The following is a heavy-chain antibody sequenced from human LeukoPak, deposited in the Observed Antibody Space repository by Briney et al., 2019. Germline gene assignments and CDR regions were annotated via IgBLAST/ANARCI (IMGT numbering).Heavy chain of an antibody. CDR2: INSDGSST. CDR3: ARASILPGATAFDY. D-gene: IGHD1-26*01. J-gene: IGHJ4*02. V-gene: IGHV3-74*01. Sequence: GGSLRLSCAASGFTFTNYGMHWVRQAPGKGLVWVSRINSDGSSTSYADSVKGRFTISRDNAKNTLCLQMNSLRAEDTAVYYCARASILPGATAFDYWGQGTLVTVSS. CDR1: GFTFTNYG.